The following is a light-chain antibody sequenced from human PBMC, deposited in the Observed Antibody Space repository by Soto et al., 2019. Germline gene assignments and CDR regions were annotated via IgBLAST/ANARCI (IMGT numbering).Light chain of an antibody. Sequence: SVLAQSPATLSVSPGERATLSCRASQSVSSYLARYQQKPGQAPRLLIYGASTRATDIPARFSGSGSGTEFTLTISSLQSEDFALYYCKQYNTGPLTCGGGTQG. J-gene: IGKJ4*01. V-gene: IGKV3-15*01. CDR1: QSVSSY. CDR2: GAS. CDR3: KQYNTGPLT.